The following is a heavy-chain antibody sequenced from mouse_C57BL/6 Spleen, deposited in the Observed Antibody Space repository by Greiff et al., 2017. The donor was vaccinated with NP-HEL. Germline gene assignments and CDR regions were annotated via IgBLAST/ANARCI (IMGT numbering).Heavy chain of an antibody. V-gene: IGHV1-52*01. D-gene: IGHD3-2*02. Sequence: QVQLQQSGAELVRPGSSVKLSCKASGYTFTSYWMHWVKQRPIQGLEWIGNIDPSDSETHYNQKFKDKATLTVDKSSSTAYMQLSSLTSEDSAVYYCAREKDSSGYGAMDYWGQGTSVTVSS. CDR2: IDPSDSET. CDR3: AREKDSSGYGAMDY. J-gene: IGHJ4*01. CDR1: GYTFTSYW.